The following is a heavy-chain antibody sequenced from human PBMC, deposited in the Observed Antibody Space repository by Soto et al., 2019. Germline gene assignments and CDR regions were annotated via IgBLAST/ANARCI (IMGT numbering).Heavy chain of an antibody. J-gene: IGHJ5*01. D-gene: IGHD3-3*01. CDR3: AREIILEWLLSGWFDS. V-gene: IGHV4-59*01. Sequence: SETLSLTCTVSGGSISSYYWSWIRQPPGKGLEWIGYIYYSGSTNYNPSLKSRVTISVDTSKNQFSLKLSSVTAADTAVYYCAREIILEWLLSGWFDSWGQGTLVTVSS. CDR1: GGSISSYY. CDR2: IYYSGST.